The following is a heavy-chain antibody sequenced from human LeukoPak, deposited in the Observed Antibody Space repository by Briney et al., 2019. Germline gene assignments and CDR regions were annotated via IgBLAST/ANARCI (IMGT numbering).Heavy chain of an antibody. D-gene: IGHD2-2*01. CDR1: GYTFTSYY. CDR3: AMGCSSTSCYASRFVDY. CDR2: INPSGGST. V-gene: IGHV1-46*01. J-gene: IGHJ4*02. Sequence: ASVKVSCKASGYTFTSYYMHWVRQAPGQGLEWKGIINPSGGSTSYAQKFQGRVTMTRDTSTSTVYMELSSLRSEDTAVYYCAMGCSSTSCYASRFVDYWGQGTLVTVSS.